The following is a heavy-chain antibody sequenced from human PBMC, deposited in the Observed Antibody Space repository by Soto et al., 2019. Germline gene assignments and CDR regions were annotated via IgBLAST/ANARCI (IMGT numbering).Heavy chain of an antibody. CDR1: GGSISSGDYY. D-gene: IGHD4-17*01. Sequence: QVQLQESGPGLVKPSQTLSLTCTVSGGSISSGDYYWSWIRQPPGKGLEWIGYIYYSGSTYYNPSLQRRVTISVDTSKNQFSLKLSSVTAADTAVYYCARVGDYGDYGPPDYWGQGTLVTVSS. V-gene: IGHV4-30-4*01. CDR3: ARVGDYGDYGPPDY. J-gene: IGHJ4*02. CDR2: IYYSGST.